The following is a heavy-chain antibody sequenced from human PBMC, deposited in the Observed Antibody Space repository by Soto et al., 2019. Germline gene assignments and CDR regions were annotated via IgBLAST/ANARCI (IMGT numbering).Heavy chain of an antibody. Sequence: GGSLRLSCAASGFTFSSYGMHWVRQAPGKGLEWVAVISYDGSNKYYADSVKGRFTISRDNSKNTLYLQMNSLRAEDTAVYYCAKVSYGDYSDGMDVWGQGTTVTVSS. CDR3: AKVSYGDYSDGMDV. D-gene: IGHD4-17*01. CDR2: ISYDGSNK. J-gene: IGHJ6*02. V-gene: IGHV3-30*18. CDR1: GFTFSSYG.